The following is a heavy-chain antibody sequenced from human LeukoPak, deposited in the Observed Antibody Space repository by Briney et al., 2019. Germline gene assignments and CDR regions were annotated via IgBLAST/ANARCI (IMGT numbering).Heavy chain of an antibody. V-gene: IGHV1-24*01. CDR1: GYTLTELS. J-gene: IGHJ6*03. CDR3: ATCGSGYYYYMDV. CDR2: FDPEDGET. D-gene: IGHD3-22*01. Sequence: ASVKLSCNVSGYTLTELSMHWVRQAPGKGLEWMGGFDPEDGETIYAQKFQGRVTMTEDTSTDTAYMELSSLRSEDTAVYYCATCGSGYYYYMDVWGKDTTVSVPS.